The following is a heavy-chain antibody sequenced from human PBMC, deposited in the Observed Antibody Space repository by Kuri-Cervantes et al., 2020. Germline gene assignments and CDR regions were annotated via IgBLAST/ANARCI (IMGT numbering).Heavy chain of an antibody. CDR3: ATEHRLLWFGELSRYYYYGMDV. Sequence: GGSLRVCCAASGFTFSSDAMHWVRQAPGKGLEWVANIKQDGSEKYYVDSVKGRFTISRDNAKNSLYLQMNSLRAEDTAVYYCATEHRLLWFGELSRYYYYGMDVWGQGTTVTVSS. D-gene: IGHD3-10*01. J-gene: IGHJ6*02. CDR2: IKQDGSEK. CDR1: GFTFSSDA. V-gene: IGHV3-7*01.